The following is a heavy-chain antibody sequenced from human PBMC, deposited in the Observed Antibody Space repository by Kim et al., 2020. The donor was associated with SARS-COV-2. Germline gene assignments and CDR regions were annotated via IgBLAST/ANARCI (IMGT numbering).Heavy chain of an antibody. CDR3: ARHRPYSNYNDY. Sequence: YSPSFQGQVTISADKSISTAYLQWSSLKASDTAMYYCARHRPYSNYNDYWGQGTLVTVSS. D-gene: IGHD4-4*01. J-gene: IGHJ4*02. V-gene: IGHV5-51*01.